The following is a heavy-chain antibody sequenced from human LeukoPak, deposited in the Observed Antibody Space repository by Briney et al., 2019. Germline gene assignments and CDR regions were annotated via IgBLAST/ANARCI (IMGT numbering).Heavy chain of an antibody. Sequence: PGRSLRLSCAASGFTRSSYAMHWVRQAPGKGLEWVAVISYDGSNKYYADSVKGRFTISRDNSKNTVDLQMNSLRAEDTAVYYCARDLSHGIRSGYPKMGNGMDAWGQGTAVTVSS. D-gene: IGHD3-3*01. V-gene: IGHV3-30-3*01. CDR3: ARDLSHGIRSGYPKMGNGMDA. CDR2: ISYDGSNK. J-gene: IGHJ6*02. CDR1: GFTRSSYA.